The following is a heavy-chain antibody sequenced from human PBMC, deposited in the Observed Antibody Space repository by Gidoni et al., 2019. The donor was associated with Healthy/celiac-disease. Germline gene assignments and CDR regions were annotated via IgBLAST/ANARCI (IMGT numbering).Heavy chain of an antibody. Sequence: EVQLVESGGGLVQPGRSLRLSCTASGFPFGDYAMSWFRQDPGKGLEWVGFIRRKAYGGTTEYAASVKGRFTISRDDSKSIAYLQMNSLKTEDTAVYYCTRDPPPLQITMTHFDYWGQGTLVTVSS. J-gene: IGHJ4*02. D-gene: IGHD3-22*01. CDR3: TRDPPPLQITMTHFDY. V-gene: IGHV3-49*03. CDR1: GFPFGDYA. CDR2: IRRKAYGGTT.